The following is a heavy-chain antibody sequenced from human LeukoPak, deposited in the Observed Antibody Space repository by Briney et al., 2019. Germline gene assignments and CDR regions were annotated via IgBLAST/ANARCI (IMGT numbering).Heavy chain of an antibody. J-gene: IGHJ4*02. V-gene: IGHV1-46*01. CDR2: INPSGGST. D-gene: IGHD3-10*01. Sequence: GASVKVSCKASGYTFTSYYMHWVRQAPGQGLEWMGIINPSGGSTSYAQKFQGRVTMTRDTSTSTVYMELSSLRSEDTAVYYCARAPGSGSYYNARTRAPFDYWGQGTLVTVSS. CDR3: ARAPGSGSYYNARTRAPFDY. CDR1: GYTFTSYY.